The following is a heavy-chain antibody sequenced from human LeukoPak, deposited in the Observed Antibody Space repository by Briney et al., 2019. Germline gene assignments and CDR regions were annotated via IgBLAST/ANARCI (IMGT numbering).Heavy chain of an antibody. CDR1: GFTFSSYW. D-gene: IGHD3-10*01. CDR2: IKQDGSEK. CDR3: AKGDYYGSGSYPTYY. Sequence: PGGSLRLSCAASGFTFSSYWMSWVRQAPGKGLEWVANIKQDGSEKYYVDSVKGRFTISRDNSKNTLYLQMNSLRAEDTAVYYCAKGDYYGSGSYPTYYWGQGTLVTVSS. V-gene: IGHV3-7*03. J-gene: IGHJ4*02.